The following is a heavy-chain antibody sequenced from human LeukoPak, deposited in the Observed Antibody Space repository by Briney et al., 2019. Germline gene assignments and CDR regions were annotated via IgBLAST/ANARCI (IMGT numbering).Heavy chain of an antibody. J-gene: IGHJ4*02. CDR3: AFNNNFKY. CDR2: IKYDGSEK. V-gene: IGHV3-7*01. D-gene: IGHD1/OR15-1a*01. Sequence: VGSLRLSCTASGLSFSGQWMNWVRQSPGQGLEWVANIKYDGSEKYYVDSVKGRFTISREDAKNSLSLQMDSVRPEDTAVYYCAFNNNFKYWGQGTLVIVSS. CDR1: GLSFSGQW.